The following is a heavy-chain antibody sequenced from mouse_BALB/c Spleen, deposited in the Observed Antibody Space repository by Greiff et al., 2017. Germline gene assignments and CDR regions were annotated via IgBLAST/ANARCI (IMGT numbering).Heavy chain of an antibody. CDR2: ISSGGST. D-gene: IGHD1-1*01. V-gene: IGHV5-6-5*01. CDR1: GFTFSSYA. Sequence: EVKLVESGGGLVKPGGSLKLSCAASGFTFSSYAMSWVRQTPEKRLEWVASISSGGSTYYPDSVKGRFTISRDNAKNNLYLQMSSLKSEDTAMYYCARALITTVVEGFAYWGQGTLVTVSA. J-gene: IGHJ3*01. CDR3: ARALITTVVEGFAY.